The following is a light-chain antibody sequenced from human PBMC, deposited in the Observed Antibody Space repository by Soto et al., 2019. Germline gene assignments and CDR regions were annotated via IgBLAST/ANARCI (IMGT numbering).Light chain of an antibody. CDR2: GAS. V-gene: IGKV3-20*01. Sequence: EIVLTQSPGTLSLSPGERATLSCRASQSVSSSYLAWYQQKPGQAPRLLIYGASSRATGIPDRFSGSGSGTDFTLTISRLEPENVAVYYCQQYGSSPSTFGGGTKVDIK. CDR3: QQYGSSPST. CDR1: QSVSSSY. J-gene: IGKJ4*01.